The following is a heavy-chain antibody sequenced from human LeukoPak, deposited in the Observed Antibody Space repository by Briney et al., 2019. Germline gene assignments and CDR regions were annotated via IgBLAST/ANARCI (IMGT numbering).Heavy chain of an antibody. CDR2: IYTSGST. Sequence: SQTLSLTCTVSGGSISSGSYYWSWIRQPAGKGLEWIGRIYTSGSTNYNPSLKSRVTISVDTSKNQFSLKLSSVTAADTAVYYCARIGMRSARFDYWGQGTLVTVSS. D-gene: IGHD3-3*01. CDR3: ARIGMRSARFDY. J-gene: IGHJ4*02. V-gene: IGHV4-61*02. CDR1: GGSISSGSYY.